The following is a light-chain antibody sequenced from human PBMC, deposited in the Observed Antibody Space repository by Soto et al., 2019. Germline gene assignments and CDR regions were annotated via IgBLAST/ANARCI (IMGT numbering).Light chain of an antibody. Sequence: QAVVTQEPSFSVSPGGTVTLTCGLSSGSVSASYYPSWYQQTPGQAPRTLIYNTNTRSSGVPDRFSGSILGNKAALTITGAQADDDSDYYCVLYMGSGIWVFGGGTQVTVL. V-gene: IGLV8-61*01. J-gene: IGLJ3*02. CDR1: SGSVSASYY. CDR2: NTN. CDR3: VLYMGSGIWV.